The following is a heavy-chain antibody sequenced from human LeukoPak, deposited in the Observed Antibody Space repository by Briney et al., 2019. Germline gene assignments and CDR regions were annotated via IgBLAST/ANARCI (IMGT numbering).Heavy chain of an antibody. CDR1: GYTFTGYY. CDR3: ARDLEQQLVPRYYYYGMDV. CDR2: INPNSGGT. Sequence: GASVKVSCKASGYTFTGYYMHWVRQAPGQGLEWMGWINPNSGGTNYAQKSQGRVTMTRDTSISTAYMELSRLRSDDTAVYYCARDLEQQLVPRYYYYGMDVWGQGTTVTVSS. V-gene: IGHV1-2*02. D-gene: IGHD6-13*01. J-gene: IGHJ6*02.